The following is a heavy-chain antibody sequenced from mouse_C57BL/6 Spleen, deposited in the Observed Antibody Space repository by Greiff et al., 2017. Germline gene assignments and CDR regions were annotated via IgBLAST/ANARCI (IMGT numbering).Heavy chain of an antibody. J-gene: IGHJ3*01. D-gene: IGHD2-1*01. CDR1: GYTFTSYW. CDR3: ASPGGNYSAWFAY. Sequence: QVQLKQPGAELVKPGASVKMSCKASGYTFTSYWITWVKQRPGQGLEWIGDIYPGSGSTNYNEKFKSKATLTVDTSSSTAYMQLSSLTSEDSAVYYCASPGGNYSAWFAYWGQGTLVTVSA. CDR2: IYPGSGST. V-gene: IGHV1-55*01.